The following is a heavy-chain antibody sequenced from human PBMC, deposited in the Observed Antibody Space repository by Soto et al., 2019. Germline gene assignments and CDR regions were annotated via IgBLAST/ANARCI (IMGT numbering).Heavy chain of an antibody. CDR3: ARVPYGDYYYYYGMDV. Sequence: PSETLSLTCTVSGGSVSSGSYYWSWIRQPPGKGLEWIGYIYYSGSTNYNPSLKSRVTISVDTSKNQFSLKLSSVTAADTAVYYCARVPYGDYYYYYGMDVWGKGTTVTVSS. CDR2: IYYSGST. CDR1: GGSVSSGSYY. J-gene: IGHJ6*04. D-gene: IGHD4-17*01. V-gene: IGHV4-61*01.